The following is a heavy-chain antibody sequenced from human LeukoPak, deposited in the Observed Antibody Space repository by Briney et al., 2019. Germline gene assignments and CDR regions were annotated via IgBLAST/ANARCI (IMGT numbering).Heavy chain of an antibody. CDR3: ARQIVVVVAATNRWYFDY. CDR2: IYYSGST. Sequence: SETLSLTCTVSGGSISSYYWSWIRQPPGKGLEWIGYIYYSGSTNYNPSLKSRVTISVDTSKNQFSLKLGSVTAADTAVYYCARQIVVVVAATNRWYFDYWGQGTLVTVSS. D-gene: IGHD2-15*01. J-gene: IGHJ4*02. V-gene: IGHV4-59*01. CDR1: GGSISSYY.